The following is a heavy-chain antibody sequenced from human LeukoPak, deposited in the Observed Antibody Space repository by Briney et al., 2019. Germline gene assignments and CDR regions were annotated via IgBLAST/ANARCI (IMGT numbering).Heavy chain of an antibody. J-gene: IGHJ4*02. V-gene: IGHV4-39*07. CDR2: IYYRGST. D-gene: IGHD3-22*01. Sequence: SETLSLTCTVPGGSISSSSYYWGCIRQPPGKGLEWIGSIYYRGSTLYNPSLKSRVAISVDPSKNQFSLKLSSVTAADTAVYYCARTYYYDSSGPYYWGQGTLVTVSS. CDR3: ARTYYYDSSGPYY. CDR1: GGSISSSSYY.